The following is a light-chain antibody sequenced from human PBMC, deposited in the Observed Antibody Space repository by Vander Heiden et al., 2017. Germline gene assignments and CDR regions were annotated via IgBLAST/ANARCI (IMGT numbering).Light chain of an antibody. CDR1: HDIINY. Sequence: DIQMTPSPSSLSASLGDRVTTTCQASHDIINYLNWFQQKPGKAPKVLIYDASNLQIGVPSRFSGSGSGTYFTFTITSLQPEDVATYFCQQYINAPITFGPGTRVDMK. V-gene: IGKV1-33*01. CDR3: QQYINAPIT. J-gene: IGKJ3*01. CDR2: DAS.